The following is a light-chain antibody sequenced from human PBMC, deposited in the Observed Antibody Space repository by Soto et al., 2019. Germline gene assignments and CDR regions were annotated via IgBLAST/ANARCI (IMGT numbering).Light chain of an antibody. CDR2: DVS. V-gene: IGLV2-11*01. CDR3: CSYAGSYTGV. J-gene: IGLJ2*01. CDR1: SSDVGGYNY. Sequence: QSALTQPRSVSGSPGQSVTISCTGTSSDVGGYNYVSWYQQHPGKAPKLMIYDVSKRPSGVPDRFSGSKSGNTASLTISRLQAEDEADYYCCSYAGSYTGVFGGGTKLTVL.